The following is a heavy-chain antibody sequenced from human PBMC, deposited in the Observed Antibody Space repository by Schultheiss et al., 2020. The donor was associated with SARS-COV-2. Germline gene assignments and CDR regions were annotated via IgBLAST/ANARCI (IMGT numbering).Heavy chain of an antibody. V-gene: IGHV3-64*04. CDR3: AKDRGYYDSSGCLNY. D-gene: IGHD3-22*01. J-gene: IGHJ4*02. CDR1: GFTFSIYP. CDR2: ISSNGGDT. Sequence: GGSLRLSCSASGFTFSIYPMHWVRQAPGNGLEYVSAISSNGGDTYYGDSVKGRFTISRDNSKNTLYLQMNSLRAEDTAVYYCAKDRGYYDSSGCLNYWGQGTLVTVSS.